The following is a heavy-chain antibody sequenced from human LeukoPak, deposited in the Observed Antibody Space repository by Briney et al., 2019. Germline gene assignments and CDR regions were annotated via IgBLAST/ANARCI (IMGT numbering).Heavy chain of an antibody. V-gene: IGHV4-4*07. CDR2: IYTSGST. CDR1: GGSISSYY. Sequence: KPSETLSLTCTVSGGSISSYYWSWIRQPAGKGLEWIGRIYTSGSTHYNPSLKSRATISLDKSKNQFSLKLTSVTAADTAVYFCAREEYNDSSGRILWGQGTLVTVSS. J-gene: IGHJ4*02. CDR3: AREEYNDSSGRIL. D-gene: IGHD3-22*01.